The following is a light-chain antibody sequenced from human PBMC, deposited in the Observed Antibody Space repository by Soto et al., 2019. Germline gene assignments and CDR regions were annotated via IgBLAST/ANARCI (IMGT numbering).Light chain of an antibody. J-gene: IGKJ4*01. V-gene: IGKV3-15*01. CDR3: QQYNNSLT. CDR1: QSVSRN. Sequence: EIVMTQSPATLSLSPGERATVSCRASQSVSRNLAWYQQKPGQAPRLLIYGASTRSTGIPARFSGSGSGTEFTLTITRLQSEYVAFYYWQQYNNSLTFGRGTKVEIK. CDR2: GAS.